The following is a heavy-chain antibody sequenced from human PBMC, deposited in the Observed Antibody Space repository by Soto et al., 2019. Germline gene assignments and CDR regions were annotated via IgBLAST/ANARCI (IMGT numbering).Heavy chain of an antibody. CDR1: GGSLSSGSFF. CDR3: VRREAVAGSQFDF. J-gene: IGHJ4*02. D-gene: IGHD6-19*01. Sequence: SETLSLTCTVSGGSLSSGSFFWGWIRQPPGKGLEWIGHIYFTGTSSYSPSLKSRVTMFVDTSKNNFSLRLTSVTAADTAVYYCVRREAVAGSQFDFWGQGTLVTVAS. V-gene: IGHV4-39*02. CDR2: IYFTGTS.